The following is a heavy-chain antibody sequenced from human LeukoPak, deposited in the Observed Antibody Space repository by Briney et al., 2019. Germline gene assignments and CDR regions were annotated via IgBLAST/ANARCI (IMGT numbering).Heavy chain of an antibody. CDR3: TRPKGDSSGYISGNAFDI. Sequence: GGSLRLSCAASGFTVTSNYMSWVRQAPGKGLEWVSVIYSGGSTYYADSVKGRFTISRDNSKNTLYLQMNSLRAEDTAVYYCTRPKGDSSGYISGNAFDIWGQGTMVTVSS. J-gene: IGHJ3*02. D-gene: IGHD3-22*01. CDR1: GFTVTSNY. CDR2: IYSGGST. V-gene: IGHV3-53*01.